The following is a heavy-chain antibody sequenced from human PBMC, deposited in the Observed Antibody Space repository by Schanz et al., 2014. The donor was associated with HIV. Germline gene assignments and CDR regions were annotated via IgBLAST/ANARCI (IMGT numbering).Heavy chain of an antibody. CDR1: GFTFDDYA. V-gene: IGHV3-9*01. CDR2: ISWNSVSI. D-gene: IGHD6-6*01. CDR3: AKAYSTSRPYSMDI. Sequence: EVQLVEAGGALVQPGRSLRLSCAASGFTFDDYAMHWVRQAPGKGLEWVSGISWNSVSIGYADSVKGRFTISRDNAKNSLYMQMNSLRGDDTALYYCAKAYSTSRPYSMDIGGKGTKGNVS. J-gene: IGHJ6*04.